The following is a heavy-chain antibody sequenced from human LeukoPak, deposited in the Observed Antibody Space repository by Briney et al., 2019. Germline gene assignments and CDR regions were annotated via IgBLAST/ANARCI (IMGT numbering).Heavy chain of an antibody. V-gene: IGHV3-48*03. CDR2: ISSSGSTI. J-gene: IGHJ4*02. D-gene: IGHD3-3*01. CDR3: ARKGYDFWSGYHKDYYFDY. CDR1: GFTFSSYE. Sequence: SGGSLRLSCAASGFTFSSYEMNWVRQAPGKGLEWVSYISSSGSTIYYADSVKGRFTISRDNAKNSLYLQMNSLRAEDTAVYYCARKGYDFWSGYHKDYYFDYWGQGTLVTVSS.